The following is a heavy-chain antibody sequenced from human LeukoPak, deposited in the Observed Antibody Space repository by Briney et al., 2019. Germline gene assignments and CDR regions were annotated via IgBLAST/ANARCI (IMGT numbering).Heavy chain of an antibody. J-gene: IGHJ6*02. V-gene: IGHV4-4*02. CDR3: AGSPIGYGMDV. Sequence: SGTLSLTCAVSGGSISNENWWGWVRRPPGKGLEWIGEIYHSGSTNYIPSLKSRVTISVDKSKNQFSLKLTSMTAADTAVYYCAGSPIGYGMDVWGQGTTVTVSS. CDR2: IYHSGST. CDR1: GGSISNENW.